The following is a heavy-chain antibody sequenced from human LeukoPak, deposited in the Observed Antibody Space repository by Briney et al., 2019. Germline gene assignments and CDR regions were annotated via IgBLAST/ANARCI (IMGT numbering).Heavy chain of an antibody. CDR2: IYYSGST. D-gene: IGHD1-26*01. V-gene: IGHV4-39*01. Sequence: SETLSLTCTVSGGSISSSSYYWGWIRPPPGKGLEWIGSIYYSGSTYYNPSLKSRVTISVDTSKNQFSLKLSSVTAADTAVYYCARQYVGAAYYYYYYMDVWGKGTTVTVSS. J-gene: IGHJ6*03. CDR3: ARQYVGAAYYYYYYMDV. CDR1: GGSISSSSYY.